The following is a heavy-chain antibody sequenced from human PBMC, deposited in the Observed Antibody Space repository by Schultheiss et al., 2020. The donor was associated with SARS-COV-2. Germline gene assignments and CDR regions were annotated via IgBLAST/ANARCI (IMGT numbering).Heavy chain of an antibody. Sequence: SETLSLTCAVYGGSFSGYYWSWIRQPPGKGLEWIGYIYYSGSTNYNPSLKSRVTMSVDTSKNQFSLKLSSVTAADTAVYYCARDRGGAGGLRCSSTSCYNWFDPWGQGTLVTVSS. CDR3: ARDRGGAGGLRCSSTSCYNWFDP. CDR1: GGSFSGYY. J-gene: IGHJ5*02. V-gene: IGHV4-59*12. CDR2: IYYSGST. D-gene: IGHD2-2*01.